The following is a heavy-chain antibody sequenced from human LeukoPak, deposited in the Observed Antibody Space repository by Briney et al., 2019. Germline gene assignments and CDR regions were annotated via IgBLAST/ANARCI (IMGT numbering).Heavy chain of an antibody. CDR1: GFTFDEYG. Sequence: GGSLRLSCAASGFTFDEYGMSWVRQAPGKGLEWVSGINWNGGSTGYADSVKGRFTISRDNAKNSLYLQMNSLRAEDTALYYCARVYSDHVMGPTTHFDYWGQGTLVTVSS. J-gene: IGHJ4*02. CDR2: INWNGGST. CDR3: ARVYSDHVMGPTTHFDY. D-gene: IGHD1-26*01. V-gene: IGHV3-20*04.